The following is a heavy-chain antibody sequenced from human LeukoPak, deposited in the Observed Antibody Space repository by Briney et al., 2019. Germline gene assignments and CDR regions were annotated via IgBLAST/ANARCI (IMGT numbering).Heavy chain of an antibody. D-gene: IGHD3-22*01. V-gene: IGHV4-31*03. CDR1: GGSISSGGYY. J-gene: IGHJ4*02. Sequence: PSQTLSLTCTVSGGSISSGGYYWSWIRQHPGKGLEWIGYIYYSGSTYYNPSLKSRVTMSVDTSKSQFSLRLTSVTAADTAVYYCARAPEFSSGWLLDYWGQGTLVTVFS. CDR3: ARAPEFSSGWLLDY. CDR2: IYYSGST.